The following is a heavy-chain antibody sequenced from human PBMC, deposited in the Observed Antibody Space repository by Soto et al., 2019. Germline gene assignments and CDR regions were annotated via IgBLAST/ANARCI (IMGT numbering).Heavy chain of an antibody. V-gene: IGHV4-34*01. J-gene: IGHJ4*02. Sequence: QVQLQQWGAGLLKPSETLSLTCAVYGGSFSGYYWSWIRQPPGKGLEWIGEINHSGSTNDNPSLKSRVTISGDTSKNQFSLKLSSVTAADTAVYYCARASYNWNYRGAFDYWGQGTLVTVSS. CDR2: INHSGST. CDR3: ARASYNWNYRGAFDY. CDR1: GGSFSGYY. D-gene: IGHD1-7*01.